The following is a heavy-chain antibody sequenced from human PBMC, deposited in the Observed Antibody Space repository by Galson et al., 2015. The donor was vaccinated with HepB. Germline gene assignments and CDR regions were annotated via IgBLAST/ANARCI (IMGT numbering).Heavy chain of an antibody. D-gene: IGHD6-13*01. CDR3: AREPDTGADGKEESS. CDR1: GFTFSSYT. J-gene: IGHJ5*02. CDR2: ISYNGSNT. Sequence: SLRLSCAASGFTFSSYTMHWVRQAPGKGLEWVAVISYNGSNTYYADSVKGRFTISRDNSKNTVYLQMNSLRAEDTAVYYCAREPDTGADGKEESSWGQGTLVNVSS. V-gene: IGHV3-30-3*01.